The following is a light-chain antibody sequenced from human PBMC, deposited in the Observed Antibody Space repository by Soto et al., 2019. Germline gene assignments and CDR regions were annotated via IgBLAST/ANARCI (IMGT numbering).Light chain of an antibody. CDR2: DTY. Sequence: EIVMTQSPATLSVSPGERATLSCRDSQTVISHLAWYQQQPGQAPRLLIYDTYTRATGVPATFSGSGSGTEFTLTISSLQSADFALYYCQQYGSSPRISFGQGTRLEIK. CDR3: QQYGSSPRIS. CDR1: QTVISH. J-gene: IGKJ5*01. V-gene: IGKV3-15*01.